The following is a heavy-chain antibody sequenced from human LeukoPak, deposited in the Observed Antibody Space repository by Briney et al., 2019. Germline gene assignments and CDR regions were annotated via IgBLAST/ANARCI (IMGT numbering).Heavy chain of an antibody. CDR1: GFTFSSYA. Sequence: GGSLRLSCAASGFTFSSYAMSWVRQAPGKGLEWVSAISGSGGSTYYADSVKGRFTISRDNSKNTLYLQMNSLRAEDTAVYYCAKDRYSSSWLYCFDYWGQGTLVTVSS. V-gene: IGHV3-23*01. D-gene: IGHD6-13*01. CDR2: ISGSGGST. CDR3: AKDRYSSSWLYCFDY. J-gene: IGHJ4*02.